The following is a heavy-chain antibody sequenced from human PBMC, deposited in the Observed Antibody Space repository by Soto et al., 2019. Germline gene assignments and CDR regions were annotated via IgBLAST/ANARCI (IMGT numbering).Heavy chain of an antibody. D-gene: IGHD3-10*01. V-gene: IGHV1-8*01. CDR2: MNPNSGNT. Sequence: ASVKVSCKASGYTFTSYDINWVRQATGQGLEWMGWMNPNSGNTGYAQKFQGRVTMTRNTSISTAYMELSSLRSEDTAVYYCARGQGTMVRGVIITGNYMDVWGKGTTVTVSS. CDR1: GYTFTSYD. J-gene: IGHJ6*03. CDR3: ARGQGTMVRGVIITGNYMDV.